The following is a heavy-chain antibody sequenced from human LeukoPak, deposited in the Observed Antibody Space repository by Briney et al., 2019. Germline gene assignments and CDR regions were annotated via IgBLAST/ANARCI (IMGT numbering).Heavy chain of an antibody. D-gene: IGHD5-18*01. CDR3: AKVGDTSMVFEF. CDR2: IFYNGKT. V-gene: IGHV4-28*06. Sequence: SHTLSLTCAVSGYSITSRNWWGWIRQTPGKGLEWIGYIFYNGKTDYNPSLRSRITMSLDTSKNQFSLKLSSVTALDTAVYYCAKVGDTSMVFEFWGQGSLVTVSS. CDR1: GYSITSRNW. J-gene: IGHJ4*02.